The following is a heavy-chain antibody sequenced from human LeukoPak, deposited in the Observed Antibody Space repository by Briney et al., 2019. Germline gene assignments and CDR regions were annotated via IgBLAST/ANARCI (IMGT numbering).Heavy chain of an antibody. CDR3: ARGSRWLATEGNFEY. CDR2: INAGNGNT. CDR1: GYTFTNYA. V-gene: IGHV1-3*01. Sequence: ASVKVSCKASGYTFTNYAMHWVRQAPGQRLEWMGWINAGNGNTKYSQKFQGRVTITRDTSASTAYMELSSLRSEDAAFYYCARGSRWLATEGNFEYWGQGTLVTVSS. J-gene: IGHJ4*02. D-gene: IGHD4-11*01.